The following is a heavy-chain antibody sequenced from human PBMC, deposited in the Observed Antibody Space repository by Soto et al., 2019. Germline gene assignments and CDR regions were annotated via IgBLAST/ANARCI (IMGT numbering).Heavy chain of an antibody. J-gene: IGHJ6*02. CDR3: AREGGSYPYGMDV. V-gene: IGHV4-31*03. CDR2: IYYSGST. Sequence: PSATLSPSTPVSGLSIGIRWSYLRMIRQHPGKGLEWIGYIYYSGSTYYNPSLKSRVTISVDTSKNQFSLKLSSVTAADTAVYYCAREGGSYPYGMDVWGQGNKV. CDR1: GLSIGIRWSY. D-gene: IGHD1-26*01.